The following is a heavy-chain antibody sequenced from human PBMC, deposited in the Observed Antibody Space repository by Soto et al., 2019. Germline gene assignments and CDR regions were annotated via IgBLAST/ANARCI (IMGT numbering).Heavy chain of an antibody. CDR2: VNPSGGHT. CDR3: ARGGHVVVVTAALDF. Sequence: QVQLVQSGAEVKKPGTSVKVSCKASGDTFTDYYIHWVRQAPGQGLEWMGTVNPSGGHTTYAQHFLGRMTMTRDTSPSTLYMELTSLTSEDTAVYYCARGGHVVVVTAALDFWGQGILVTVSS. J-gene: IGHJ4*02. V-gene: IGHV1-46*01. D-gene: IGHD2-21*02. CDR1: GDTFTDYY.